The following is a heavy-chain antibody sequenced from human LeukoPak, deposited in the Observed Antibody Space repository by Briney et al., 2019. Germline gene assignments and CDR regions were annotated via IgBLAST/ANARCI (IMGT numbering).Heavy chain of an antibody. CDR3: VTRMSGSSLLDY. Sequence: GGSLRLSCAASGFTFSSYWMHWVRQAPGKGLVWVSRINSDGSSTSYADSVKGRFTISRDNAKNTLYLQMNSLRAEDTAVYYCVTRMSGSSLLDYWGQGTLVTVSS. J-gene: IGHJ4*02. CDR2: INSDGSST. V-gene: IGHV3-74*01. D-gene: IGHD6-6*01. CDR1: GFTFSSYW.